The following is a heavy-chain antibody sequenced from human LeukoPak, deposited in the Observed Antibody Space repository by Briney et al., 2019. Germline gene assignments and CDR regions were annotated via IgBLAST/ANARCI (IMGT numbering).Heavy chain of an antibody. J-gene: IGHJ6*04. D-gene: IGHD6-19*01. CDR2: ISYDGSNK. Sequence: PGGSLRLSCAASGFTFSSYSMHWVRQAPGKGLEWVAVISYDGSNKYYADSVKGRFTIPRDNSKNTLYLQMNSLRAEDTAVYYCARGRPRTTYSSGWYVDWSEMDVWGKGTTVTVSS. CDR1: GFTFSSYS. CDR3: ARGRPRTTYSSGWYVDWSEMDV. V-gene: IGHV3-30*01.